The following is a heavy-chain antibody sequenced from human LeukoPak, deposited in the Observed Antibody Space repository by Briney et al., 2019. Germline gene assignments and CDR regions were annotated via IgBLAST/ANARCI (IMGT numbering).Heavy chain of an antibody. CDR2: INHSGST. CDR1: GGSFNDYF. D-gene: IGHD3-10*01. CDR3: ARGSVHRGVIINY. V-gene: IGHV4-34*01. Sequence: PSETLSLTCAVYGGSFNDYFWTWIRQPPGKELEWTGEINHSGSTNHNPSLKSRITISVDTSKNQFSLKLSSVTAADTAVYYCARGSVHRGVIINYWGQGNLVTVSS. J-gene: IGHJ4*02.